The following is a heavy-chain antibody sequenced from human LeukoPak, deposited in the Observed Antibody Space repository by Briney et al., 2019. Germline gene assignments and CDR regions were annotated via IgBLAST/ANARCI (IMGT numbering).Heavy chain of an antibody. D-gene: IGHD6-19*01. CDR2: IYHSGST. V-gene: IGHV4-38-2*02. CDR1: GYSISSGYY. CDR3: ARVAVAGTSEL. Sequence: SETLSLTCTVSGYSISSGYYWGWIRQPPGKGLEWIGSIYHSGSTYYNPSLKSRVTISVDTSKNQFSLKLSSVTAADTAVYYCARVAVAGTSELWGQGTLVTVSS. J-gene: IGHJ4*02.